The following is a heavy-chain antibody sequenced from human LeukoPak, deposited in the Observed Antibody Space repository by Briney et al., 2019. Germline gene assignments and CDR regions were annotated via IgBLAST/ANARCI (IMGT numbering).Heavy chain of an antibody. V-gene: IGHV3-74*01. J-gene: IGHJ2*01. CDR2: INSDGSST. Sequence: GGSLRLSCAASGFTFSSYWMHWVRQAPGKGLVWVSRINSDGSSTSYADSVKGRFTISRDSSKNTLFLHMNTLRAEDTAIYYCAKDRTVGASYWYFDLWGRGTLVTVSS. D-gene: IGHD1-26*01. CDR1: GFTFSSYW. CDR3: AKDRTVGASYWYFDL.